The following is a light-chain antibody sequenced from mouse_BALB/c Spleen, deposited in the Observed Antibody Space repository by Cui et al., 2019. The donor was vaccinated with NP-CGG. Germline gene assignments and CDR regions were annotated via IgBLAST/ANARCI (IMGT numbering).Light chain of an antibody. J-gene: IGLJ1*01. CDR1: TGAVTTSNY. V-gene: IGLV1*01. Sequence: QPVQTQESALTTSPGETVTLTCRSSTGAVTTSNYANWVQENPDHLFTGLIGGTNNRAPGVPARFSGSLIGDKAALPITGAQTENEAIYFCALWYSNHWVFGGGTKLTVL. CDR2: GTN. CDR3: ALWYSNHWV.